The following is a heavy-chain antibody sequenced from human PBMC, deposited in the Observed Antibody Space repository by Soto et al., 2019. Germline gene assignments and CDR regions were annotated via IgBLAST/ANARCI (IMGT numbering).Heavy chain of an antibody. CDR2: ITASGATT. D-gene: IGHD6-19*01. CDR3: AKDPNSSGWYWYFDY. J-gene: IGHJ4*02. CDR1: EFDFSNYA. Sequence: VQLLESGGGLIQPGGSLRLSCAASEFDFSNYAMAWVRQAPGKGLEWVSHITASGATTYYADSVKGRFTISRDNSKNTLYLQMNSLRAEDTAVYYCAKDPNSSGWYWYFDYWGQGTLVTVSS. V-gene: IGHV3-23*01.